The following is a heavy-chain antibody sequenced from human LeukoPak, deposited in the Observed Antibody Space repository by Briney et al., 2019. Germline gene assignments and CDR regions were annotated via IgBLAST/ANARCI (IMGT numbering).Heavy chain of an antibody. D-gene: IGHD2-15*01. V-gene: IGHV4-4*07. J-gene: IGHJ6*03. CDR3: AREQVWCSGGSCYLINYYYYYMDV. CDR1: GGSISSYY. Sequence: PSETLSLTCTVSGGSISSYYWSWIRQPAGKGLEWIGRIYTSGSTNYNPSLKSRVTMSVDTSKNQFSLKLSSVTAADTAVYYCAREQVWCSGGSCYLINYYYYYMDVWGKGTTVTISS. CDR2: IYTSGST.